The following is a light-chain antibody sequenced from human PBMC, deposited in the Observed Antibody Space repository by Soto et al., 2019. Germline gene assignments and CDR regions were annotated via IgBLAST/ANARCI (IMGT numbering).Light chain of an antibody. CDR1: SSNIGSNY. CDR3: AACDDSLSGFWV. V-gene: IGLV1-47*02. CDR2: SNN. Sequence: QSVLTQPPSASWTPGQRVTISCSGSSSNIGSNYVYWYQQLPGTAPKLLIYSNNQRPSGVPDRFSGSKSGTSASLAISGLRSEDEADYYCAACDDSLSGFWVFGGGTKVTVL. J-gene: IGLJ3*02.